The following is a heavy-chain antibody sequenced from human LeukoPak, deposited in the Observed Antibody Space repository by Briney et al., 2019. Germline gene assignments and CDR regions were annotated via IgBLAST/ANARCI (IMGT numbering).Heavy chain of an antibody. CDR2: IKQDGSEK. V-gene: IGHV3-7*01. CDR3: ARDNGVVHGVYYMDV. J-gene: IGHJ6*03. CDR1: GFTFSNYW. D-gene: IGHD3-3*01. Sequence: GGSLRLSCAASGFTFSNYWMTWVRQAPGKGLEWVADIKQDGSEKLYVKSVRGRFTISGDNAKMSLFLQMNSLRAEDTAVYYCARDNGVVHGVYYMDVWGKGTTVTVS.